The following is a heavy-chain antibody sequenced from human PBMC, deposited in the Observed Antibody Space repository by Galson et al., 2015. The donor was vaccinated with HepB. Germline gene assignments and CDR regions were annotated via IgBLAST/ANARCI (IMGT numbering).Heavy chain of an antibody. CDR3: ARPGGNTYYYGSGSHFDY. CDR2: IIPILGIA. Sequence: SVKVSCKASGGTFSSYAISWVRQAPGQGLEWMGRIIPILGIANYAQKFQGRVTITADKSTSTAYMELSSLRSEDTAVYYCARPGGNTYYYGSGSHFDYWGQGTLVTVSS. V-gene: IGHV1-69*04. D-gene: IGHD3-10*01. J-gene: IGHJ4*02. CDR1: GGTFSSYA.